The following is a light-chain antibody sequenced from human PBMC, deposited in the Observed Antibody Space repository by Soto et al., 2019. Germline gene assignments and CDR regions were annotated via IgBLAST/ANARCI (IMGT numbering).Light chain of an antibody. CDR1: QTLGNN. CDR3: QQSDITPFT. V-gene: IGKV1-39*01. J-gene: IGKJ3*01. Sequence: IQMAQSPSSLSASAGDSVTITCRASQTLGNNLNWYHQKPGKVPHLLIYGVSALQSGVPPRYSDSGSGTDFTLAISSLQPEDSGIYYCQQSDITPFTFGPGTNLHI. CDR2: GVS.